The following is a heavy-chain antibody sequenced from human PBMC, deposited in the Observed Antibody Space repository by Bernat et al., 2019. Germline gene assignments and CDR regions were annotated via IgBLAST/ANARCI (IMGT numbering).Heavy chain of an antibody. CDR3: ARVYSNYDLDTVDY. D-gene: IGHD4-11*01. Sequence: VQLVESGGGVVQPGRSLRLSCAASGFTFSTYAMAWVRQAPGKGLEWVSVISASGDTTYYADSVKGRFTISRDNSKNTLYLQMNSLRAEDTAVYYCARVYSNYDLDTVDYWGQGTLVTVSS. J-gene: IGHJ4*02. CDR2: ISASGDTT. CDR1: GFTFSTYA. V-gene: IGHV3-23*04.